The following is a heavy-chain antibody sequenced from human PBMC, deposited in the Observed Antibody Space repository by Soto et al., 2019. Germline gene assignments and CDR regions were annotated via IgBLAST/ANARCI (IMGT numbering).Heavy chain of an antibody. CDR3: ARVWYSSGRYDQNWFDP. CDR1: GGSISGSNW. V-gene: IGHV4-4*02. J-gene: IGHJ5*02. Sequence: PSETLSLTCSVSGGSISGSNWWSWVRQPPGKGLEWIGEIYHSGSTNYNPSLKSRVTISVDKSKNQFSLKLSSVTAADTAVYYCARVWYSSGRYDQNWFDPWGQGTLVTVSS. D-gene: IGHD6-19*01. CDR2: IYHSGST.